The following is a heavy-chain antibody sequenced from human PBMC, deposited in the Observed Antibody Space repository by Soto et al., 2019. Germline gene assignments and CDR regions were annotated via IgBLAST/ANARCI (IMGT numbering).Heavy chain of an antibody. Sequence: SQTLSLTCAISGDSLSSNSAAWNWIRQSPSRGLEWLGRTYSRSRWFIDYAESVKSRITINPDTSKNQLSLQLNSVTPEDTAVYYCVRESRGHCSGPTCFFYGLDVWGQGTTVTVSS. J-gene: IGHJ6*02. V-gene: IGHV6-1*01. CDR1: GDSLSSNSAA. CDR3: VRESRGHCSGPTCFFYGLDV. D-gene: IGHD2-15*01. CDR2: TYSRSRWFI.